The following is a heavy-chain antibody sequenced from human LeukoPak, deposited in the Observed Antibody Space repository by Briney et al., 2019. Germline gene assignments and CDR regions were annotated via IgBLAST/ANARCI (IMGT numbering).Heavy chain of an antibody. CDR1: GFTVSSNY. J-gene: IGHJ4*02. V-gene: IGHV3-53*01. CDR2: IYSGGST. CDR3: ARGQYYYDSSGYFDY. D-gene: IGHD3-22*01. Sequence: GGSLRLSCAASGFTVSSNYMSWVRQAPGKGLEWVSVIYSGGSTYYADSVKGRFTISRDNSKNTLYLQMNSLRAEDTAVYYCARGQYYYDSSGYFDYWGQGTLVTLSS.